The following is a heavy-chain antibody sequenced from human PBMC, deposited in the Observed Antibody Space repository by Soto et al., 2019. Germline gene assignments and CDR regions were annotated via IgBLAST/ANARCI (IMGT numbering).Heavy chain of an antibody. D-gene: IGHD2-21*02. V-gene: IGHV5-51*01. CDR2: IYPGDSDT. CDR1: GYSFSDYW. Sequence: VESLKISCNASGYSFSDYWIGWVRQMPWRGLEWMGIIYPGDSDTRYSASFQGQVTISADKSISTTFLQWSSLRAEDTAVYYCAKDPLLPMTAIDMAFDYWGQGTLVTVSS. CDR3: AKDPLLPMTAIDMAFDY. J-gene: IGHJ4*02.